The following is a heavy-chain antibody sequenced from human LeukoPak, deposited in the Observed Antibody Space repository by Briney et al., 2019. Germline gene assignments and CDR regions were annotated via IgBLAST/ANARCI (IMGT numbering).Heavy chain of an antibody. Sequence: GASVKVSCKASGYPFTSYYMHWVRQAPGQGLEWMGIINPSGGSTSYAQKFQGRVTMTRDMSTSTVHMELSSLRSEDTAVYYCARPDVGESRGYEAFDIWGQGTMVTVSS. CDR3: ARPDVGESRGYEAFDI. J-gene: IGHJ3*02. CDR2: INPSGGST. V-gene: IGHV1-46*01. D-gene: IGHD3-22*01. CDR1: GYPFTSYY.